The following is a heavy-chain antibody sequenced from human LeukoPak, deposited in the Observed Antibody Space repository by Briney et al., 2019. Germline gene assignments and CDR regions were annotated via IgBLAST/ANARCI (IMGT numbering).Heavy chain of an antibody. J-gene: IGHJ4*02. CDR2: IKQDGSEK. CDR1: GFTFSNYW. D-gene: IGHD5-24*01. Sequence: GGSLRLSCADSGFTFSNYWMSWVRQAPGKGLEWVANIKQDGSEKYYVDSVKGRFTISRDNAKSSLYLQMNSLRAEDTAMYYCARDVNYTFDYWGQGTLVTVSS. V-gene: IGHV3-7*01. CDR3: ARDVNYTFDY.